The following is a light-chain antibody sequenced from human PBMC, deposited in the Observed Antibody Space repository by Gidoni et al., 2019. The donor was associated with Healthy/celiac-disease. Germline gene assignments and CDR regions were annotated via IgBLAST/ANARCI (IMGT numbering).Light chain of an antibody. CDR3: QQYDNRRAS. CDR1: QNISSS. J-gene: IGKJ2*03. V-gene: IGKV1-33*01. CDR2: DAS. Sequence: QMTPSPSSLSASAGDRVTITCQASQNISSSLNWYQQKPGKAPKLLIYDASNLETGVPSRFSGSGSGTDFTFTISSLQPADIATYYCQQYDNRRASFXQXTKLEIK.